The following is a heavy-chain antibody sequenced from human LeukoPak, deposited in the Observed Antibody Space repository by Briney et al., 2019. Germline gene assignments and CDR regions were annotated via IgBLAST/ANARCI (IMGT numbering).Heavy chain of an antibody. J-gene: IGHJ4*02. CDR3: ASLVGATLLGY. V-gene: IGHV4-34*01. D-gene: IGHD1-26*01. CDR1: GGSFSGYY. Sequence: KPSETLSLTCAVYGGSFSGYYWSWIRQPPGKGLEWIGEINHSGSTNYNPSLKSRVTISVDTSKNQFPLKLSSVTAADTAVYYCASLVGATLLGYWGQGTLVTVSS. CDR2: INHSGST.